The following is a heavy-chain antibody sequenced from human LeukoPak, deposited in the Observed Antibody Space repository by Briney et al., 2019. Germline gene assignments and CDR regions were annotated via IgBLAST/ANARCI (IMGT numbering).Heavy chain of an antibody. Sequence: SETLSLTCTVSGDSISSYYWSWIRQPPGKGLEWIGYIYYRGSTNYNPSLKSRVTISVDTSKNQFSLKLSSVTAADTAVYYCARDLADCSGGSCYDNWGQGTLVTVSS. CDR2: IYYRGST. J-gene: IGHJ4*02. D-gene: IGHD2-15*01. CDR3: ARDLADCSGGSCYDN. V-gene: IGHV4-59*12. CDR1: GDSISSYY.